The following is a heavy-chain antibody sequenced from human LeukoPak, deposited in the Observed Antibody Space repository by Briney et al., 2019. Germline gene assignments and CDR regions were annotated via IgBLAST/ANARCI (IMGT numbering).Heavy chain of an antibody. Sequence: ASVKVSCKASGYTFTSYGISWVRQAPGQGLEWMGGIIPIFGTANYAQKFQGRVTITADESTSTAYMELSSLRSEDTAVYYCASQYDFWSGPAGRWDYYYGMDVWGQGTTVTVSS. CDR3: ASQYDFWSGPAGRWDYYYGMDV. CDR1: GYTFTSYG. CDR2: IIPIFGTA. J-gene: IGHJ6*02. D-gene: IGHD3-3*01. V-gene: IGHV1-69*13.